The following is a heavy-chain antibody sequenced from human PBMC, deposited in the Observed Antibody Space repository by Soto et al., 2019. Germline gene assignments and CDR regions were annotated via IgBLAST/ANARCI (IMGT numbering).Heavy chain of an antibody. CDR2: IYHSGTT. CDR1: GYSISSGYF. D-gene: IGHD6-13*01. V-gene: IGHV4-38-2*01. Sequence: ASETLSLTCAVSGYSISSGYFWGWIRQPPGKGLEWIGSIYHSGTTYYNPSLKSRVTISVDTSKNHFSLKLSSVTASDTAMYYCAGHISNFRYYYYAMDVWGQGTTVTVS. J-gene: IGHJ6*02. CDR3: AGHISNFRYYYYAMDV.